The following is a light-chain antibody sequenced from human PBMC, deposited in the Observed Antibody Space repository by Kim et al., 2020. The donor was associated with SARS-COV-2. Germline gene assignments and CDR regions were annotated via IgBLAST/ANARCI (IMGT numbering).Light chain of an antibody. CDR1: QSISSW. Sequence: DIQMTQSPSTLSASVGDTVTITCRASQSISSWLAWYQQKPGKAPKLLIYKASSLESGVPSRFSGSGSGTEFTLTISSLQPDDFATYYCQQYHNYTVTFGQGTKLEI. CDR2: KAS. CDR3: QQYHNYTVT. J-gene: IGKJ2*01. V-gene: IGKV1-5*03.